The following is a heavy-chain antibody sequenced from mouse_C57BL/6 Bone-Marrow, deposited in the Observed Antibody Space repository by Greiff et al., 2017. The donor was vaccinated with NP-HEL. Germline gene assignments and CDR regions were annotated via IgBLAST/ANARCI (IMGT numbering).Heavy chain of an antibody. CDR3: ARYPSYYYGSREVYFDY. J-gene: IGHJ2*01. CDR2: IAPEDGET. Sequence: EVKLLESGAELVKPGASVKLSCTASGFNIKDYYMHWVKQRTEQGLEWIGRIAPEDGETKYAPKFQGKATITADTSSNTAYLQLSSLTSEDTAVYYCARYPSYYYGSREVYFDYWGQGTTLTVSS. CDR1: GFNIKDYY. D-gene: IGHD1-1*01. V-gene: IGHV14-2*01.